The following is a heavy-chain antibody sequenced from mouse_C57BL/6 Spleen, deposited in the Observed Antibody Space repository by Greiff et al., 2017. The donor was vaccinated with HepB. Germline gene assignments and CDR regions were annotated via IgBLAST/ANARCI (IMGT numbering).Heavy chain of an antibody. CDR3: ARDRDDYARFAY. CDR2: ISDGGSYT. CDR1: GFTFSSYA. V-gene: IGHV5-4*01. D-gene: IGHD2-4*01. J-gene: IGHJ3*01. Sequence: EVKVVESGGGLVKPGGSLKLSCAASGFTFSSYAMSWVRQTPEKRLEWVATISDGGSYTYYPDNVKGRFTISRDNAKNNLYLQMSHLKSEDTAMYYCARDRDDYARFAYWGQGTLVTVSA.